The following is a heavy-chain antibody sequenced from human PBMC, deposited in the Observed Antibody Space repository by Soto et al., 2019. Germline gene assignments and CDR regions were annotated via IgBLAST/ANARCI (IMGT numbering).Heavy chain of an antibody. V-gene: IGHV1-46*01. CDR1: GYTFTSYY. Sequence: QVQLVQSGAEVKKPGASVKVSCKASGYTFTSYYMHWVRQAPGQGLEWMGIINPSGGSTSYAQKVQGRVTMTRDTSTSTVYMELSSLRSEDTAVYYCARDHPKGDYYDSSGHPALDYWGQGTLVTVSS. CDR2: INPSGGST. J-gene: IGHJ4*02. D-gene: IGHD3-22*01. CDR3: ARDHPKGDYYDSSGHPALDY.